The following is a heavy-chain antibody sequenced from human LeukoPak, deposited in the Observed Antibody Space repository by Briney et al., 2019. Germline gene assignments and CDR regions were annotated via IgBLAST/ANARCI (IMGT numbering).Heavy chain of an antibody. V-gene: IGHV5-51*01. CDR1: GYTFTSYW. J-gene: IGHJ4*02. CDR3: ARERTATSPFDY. CDR2: IYPGDSDT. Sequence: GASVKVSCKASGYTFTSYWIGWVRQMPGKGLEWMGIIYPGDSDTRYSPSFQGQVTISADKSISTAYLQWSSLKASDTAMYYCARERTATSPFDYWGQGTLVTVSS. D-gene: IGHD1/OR15-1a*01.